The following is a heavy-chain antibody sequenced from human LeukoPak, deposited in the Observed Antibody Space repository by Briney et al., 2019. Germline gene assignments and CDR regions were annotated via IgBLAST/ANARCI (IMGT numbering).Heavy chain of an antibody. CDR2: LSNDASST. CDR1: GFTLNSYW. D-gene: IGHD1-1*01. Sequence: GGSLRLSCAASGFTLNSYWMHWVRQAPGKGLVWVSRLSNDASSTDYADSVKGRLTISRDYAKNTLYLRMNSLRAEDTAIYYCARSSGPVVFDYWGQGTVVTVSS. CDR3: ARSSGPVVFDY. J-gene: IGHJ4*02. V-gene: IGHV3-74*01.